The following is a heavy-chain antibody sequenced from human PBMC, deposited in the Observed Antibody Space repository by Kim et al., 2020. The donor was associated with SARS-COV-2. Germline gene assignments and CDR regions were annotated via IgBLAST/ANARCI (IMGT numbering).Heavy chain of an antibody. CDR1: GFTFSSYW. CDR3: ARAAGRSDYRVFSR. J-gene: IGHJ1*01. V-gene: IGHV3-7*01. Sequence: GGSLRLSCAASGFTFSSYWMSWVRRAPGQGLEWVANIKQDGSEKYYVDSVKGRFTTSRDNAKNSLYLQKNSLRAEDTAVYYCARAAGRSDYRVFSRWGQWSLPADSS. D-gene: IGHD3-10*01. CDR2: IKQDGSEK.